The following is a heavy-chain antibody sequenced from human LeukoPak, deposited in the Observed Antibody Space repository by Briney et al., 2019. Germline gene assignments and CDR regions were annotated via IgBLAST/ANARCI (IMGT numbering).Heavy chain of an antibody. Sequence: SETLSLTCTVSGGSISSSSYYWGWIRQPPGKGLEWIGTIYHSGSTYYNPSLKSRVTISVDRSKNQFSLKLSSVTAADTAVYYCAREGCSSTSCYGGFDPWGQGTLVTVSS. CDR3: AREGCSSTSCYGGFDP. V-gene: IGHV4-39*07. CDR1: GGSISSSSYY. D-gene: IGHD2-2*01. CDR2: IYHSGST. J-gene: IGHJ5*02.